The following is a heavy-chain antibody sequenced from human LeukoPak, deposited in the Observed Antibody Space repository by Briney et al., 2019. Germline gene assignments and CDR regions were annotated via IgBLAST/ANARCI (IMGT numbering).Heavy chain of an antibody. Sequence: SETLSLTCTVSGGSISSSDHYWDWLRQPPGKGLEWIATVYSSGSTYYNQSLQSRVAISLDTPKNQFSLRLSSVTAADTAVHCAGSQAGLEYFQHWGQGTLVTVSS. CDR3: GSQAGLEYFQH. V-gene: IGHV4-39*03. J-gene: IGHJ1*01. CDR1: GGSISSSDHY. CDR2: VYSSGST. D-gene: IGHD6-19*01.